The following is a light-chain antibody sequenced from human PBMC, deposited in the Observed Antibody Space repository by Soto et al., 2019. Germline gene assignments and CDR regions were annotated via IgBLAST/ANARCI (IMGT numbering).Light chain of an antibody. CDR1: QAISDY. Sequence: DIQMTQSPSSLSASVGDRVTITCRASQAISDYLDWYQQKPGKDPKLLIYAASTLQSGVPSRFSGSGSGTDFTLTISSLQPEDVATYYFQKYNSSPYTFGQGTKLEIK. J-gene: IGKJ2*01. V-gene: IGKV1-27*01. CDR3: QKYNSSPYT. CDR2: AAS.